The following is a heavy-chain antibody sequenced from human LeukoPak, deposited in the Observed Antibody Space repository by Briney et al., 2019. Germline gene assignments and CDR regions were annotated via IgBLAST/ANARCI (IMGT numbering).Heavy chain of an antibody. J-gene: IGHJ4*02. D-gene: IGHD3-10*01. CDR3: AKAVLLWFGERSALDY. Sequence: GGSLRLSCAASGFTFSSYGMHWVRQAPGKGLEWVAFIRYDGSNKYYADSVKGRFTISRDNSKNTLYLQMNSLRAEDTAVYYCAKAVLLWFGERSALDYWGQGTLVTVSS. V-gene: IGHV3-30*02. CDR2: IRYDGSNK. CDR1: GFTFSSYG.